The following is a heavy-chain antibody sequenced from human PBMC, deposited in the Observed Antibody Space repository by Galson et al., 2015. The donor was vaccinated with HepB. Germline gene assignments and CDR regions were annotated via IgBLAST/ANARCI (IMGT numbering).Heavy chain of an antibody. D-gene: IGHD1-26*01. J-gene: IGHJ4*02. Sequence: LRLSCAASGFTFSNYAMSWVRQAPGKGLEWVSTISGSAGSTYYADSVKGRFTISRDNSKTTLFLQMNSLRADDTAVYYCAKRDGSGSSSAFDYWGQGTLVTVSS. CDR3: AKRDGSGSSSAFDY. CDR2: ISGSAGST. CDR1: GFTFSNYA. V-gene: IGHV3-23*01.